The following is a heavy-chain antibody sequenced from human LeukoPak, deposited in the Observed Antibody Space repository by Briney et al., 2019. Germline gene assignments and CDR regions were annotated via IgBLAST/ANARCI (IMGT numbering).Heavy chain of an antibody. D-gene: IGHD1-26*01. V-gene: IGHV3-7*05. Sequence: PGGSLRLSCAASGFWMNWVRQAPGKGLEWVANIKQDGSERYYVDSVKGRFTISRDNSKNTLYIQMNSLRVEDTAVYYCARGSRAGAPDSYFDYWGQGTLVTVSS. CDR1: GFW. CDR3: ARGSRAGAPDSYFDY. CDR2: IKQDGSER. J-gene: IGHJ4*02.